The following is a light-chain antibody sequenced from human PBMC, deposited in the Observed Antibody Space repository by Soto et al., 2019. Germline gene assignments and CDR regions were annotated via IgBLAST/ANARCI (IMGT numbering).Light chain of an antibody. Sequence: DIQMTQSPSSLSASVGDRVTITCRASQSISSYLNWYQQKPGKAPKLLIYAASSLQSGVPSRFSGSGSGTDFTLTISSLQPEDFATYYCQQYLHYPHTFGQGTKLEI. V-gene: IGKV1-39*01. CDR1: QSISSY. CDR2: AAS. J-gene: IGKJ2*01. CDR3: QQYLHYPHT.